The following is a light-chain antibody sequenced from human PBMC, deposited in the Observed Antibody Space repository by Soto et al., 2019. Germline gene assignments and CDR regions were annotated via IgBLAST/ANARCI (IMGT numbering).Light chain of an antibody. CDR3: QPYKNWPLLT. J-gene: IGKJ4*01. Sequence: EIVMTQSPATLSVSAGETATLSCWASQSVGSKLAWYQRKPGQAPRLLILGASTRATGIPARFSGSGSGTEFTLTIGILQSEDFAGYYCQPYKNWPLLTFGGGTKVEIK. CDR1: QSVGSK. CDR2: GAS. V-gene: IGKV3-15*01.